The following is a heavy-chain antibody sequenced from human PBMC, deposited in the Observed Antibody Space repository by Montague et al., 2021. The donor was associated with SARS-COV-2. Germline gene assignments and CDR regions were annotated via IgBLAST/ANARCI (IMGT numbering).Heavy chain of an antibody. CDR1: GITVSRNY. J-gene: IGHJ6*02. D-gene: IGHD1-1*01. Sequence: SLRLSCAASGITVSRNYMNWVRQAPGKGLEWVSLIYSGGSTYYADSVKGRFTISRDNSKNTLHLQMNGLRAEDTAVYYCARDLLEIGGMDVWGQGTTVTVSS. CDR3: ARDLLEIGGMDV. CDR2: IYSGGST. V-gene: IGHV3-66*01.